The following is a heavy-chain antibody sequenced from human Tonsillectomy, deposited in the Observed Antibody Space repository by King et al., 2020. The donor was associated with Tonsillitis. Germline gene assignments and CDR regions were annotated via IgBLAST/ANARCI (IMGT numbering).Heavy chain of an antibody. CDR1: GGPITDGGYY. CDR2: IYYTGST. J-gene: IGHJ4*02. V-gene: IGHV4-31*03. D-gene: IGHD5/OR15-5a*01. CDR3: ARTPSLYETDY. Sequence: VQLQESGPGLVKPSQTLSLTCTVSGGPITDGGYYWSWIRQPPGKGLEWIGYIYYTGSTDYNPSLKSRVTISSDTSKNHSSLKLRSVTAADTAVYYCARTPSLYETDYWGPGTLVTVSS.